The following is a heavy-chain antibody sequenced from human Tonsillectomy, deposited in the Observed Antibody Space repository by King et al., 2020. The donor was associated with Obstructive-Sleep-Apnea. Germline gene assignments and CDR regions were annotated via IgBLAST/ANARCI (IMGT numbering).Heavy chain of an antibody. V-gene: IGHV4-30-4*01. CDR3: VSGSYPTFFY. Sequence: QVQLQESGPGLVKPSQNLSLTCTVSGGSISSGDSYYSWVRQPPGKGLEWIGYIFYTGSTSHNPSLKSRVSISVDTSKNQFSLKLNSVTAADTAVYYCVSGSYPTFFYWGQGTLVTVSS. CDR1: GGSISSGDSY. J-gene: IGHJ4*02. D-gene: IGHD3-10*01. CDR2: IFYTGST.